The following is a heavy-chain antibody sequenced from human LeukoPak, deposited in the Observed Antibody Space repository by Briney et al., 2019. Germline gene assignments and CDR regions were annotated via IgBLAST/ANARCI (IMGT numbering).Heavy chain of an antibody. V-gene: IGHV4-59*01. D-gene: IGHD5-12*01. CDR3: ARGGSGYDSFYYYGMDV. J-gene: IGHJ6*02. CDR2: IYDSGST. Sequence: SETLSLTCTVSGGSISSYYWSWIRQPPGKGLEWIGYIYDSGSTNYNPSLKSRVTISVDTSKNQFSLKLSSVTAADTAVYCCARGGSGYDSFYYYGMDVWGQGTTVTVSS. CDR1: GGSISSYY.